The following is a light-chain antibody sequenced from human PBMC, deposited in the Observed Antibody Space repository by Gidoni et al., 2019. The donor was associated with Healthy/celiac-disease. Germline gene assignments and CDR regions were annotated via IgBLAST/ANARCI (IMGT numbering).Light chain of an antibody. CDR2: KES. J-gene: IGLJ2*01. CDR1: ALPKQY. V-gene: IGLV3-25*03. CDR3: QSADSSVTYHVV. Sequence: SYELTQPTSVSVSPGQTSRITCSGDALPKQYAYLYQQKPGQAPVLVIYKESERPSGIPERFSGSSSGTTVTLTISGFQAEDYADYYCQSADSSVTYHVVFGGGTKLTVL.